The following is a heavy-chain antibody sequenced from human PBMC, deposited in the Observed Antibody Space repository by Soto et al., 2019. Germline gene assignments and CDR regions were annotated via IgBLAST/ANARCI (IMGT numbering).Heavy chain of an antibody. V-gene: IGHV3-21*01. D-gene: IGHD2-21*02. J-gene: IGHJ4*02. Sequence: GGSLRLSCAASRFTFSSYAMSWVRQAPGKGLEWVSSISSSSSYIYYADSVKGRFTISRDNAKNSLYLQMNSLRAEDTAVYYCARDTARERGDCFYWGQGTLVTVSS. CDR2: ISSSSSYI. CDR1: RFTFSSYA. CDR3: ARDTARERGDCFY.